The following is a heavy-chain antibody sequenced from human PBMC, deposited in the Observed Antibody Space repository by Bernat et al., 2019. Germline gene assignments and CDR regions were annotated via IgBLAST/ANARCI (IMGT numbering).Heavy chain of an antibody. D-gene: IGHD2-15*01. V-gene: IGHV1-2*04. CDR2: INPNSGGT. J-gene: IGHJ5*02. CDR1: GYTFTGYY. Sequence: QVQLVQSGAEVKKPGASVKVSCKAPGYTFTGYYMHWVRQAPGQGLEWMGWINPNSGGTNYAQKFQGWVTMTRDTSISTAYMELSRLRSDDTAVYYCAGGEVVVVAAKGRWFDPWGQGTLVTVSS. CDR3: AGGEVVVVAAKGRWFDP.